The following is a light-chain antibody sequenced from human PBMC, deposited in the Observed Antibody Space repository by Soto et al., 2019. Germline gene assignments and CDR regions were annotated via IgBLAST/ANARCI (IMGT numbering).Light chain of an antibody. Sequence: QSVLTQPPSVSGAPGQRVTISCTGSSSNIGAGYDVHWYRQLPGTAPKLLIYGNSNRPSGVPDRFSGSNSGTSASLAITGLQAEDEADYYCQSYDSALSALYVFGTGTKVTVL. V-gene: IGLV1-40*01. CDR3: QSYDSALSALYV. J-gene: IGLJ1*01. CDR1: SSNIGAGYD. CDR2: GNS.